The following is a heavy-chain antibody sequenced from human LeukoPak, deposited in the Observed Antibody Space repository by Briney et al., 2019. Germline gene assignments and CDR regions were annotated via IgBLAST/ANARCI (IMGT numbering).Heavy chain of an antibody. CDR2: INTNTGNP. CDR3: AREFPSIAAYMDV. CDR1: GYTFTSYY. D-gene: IGHD6-6*01. V-gene: IGHV7-4-1*02. Sequence: GASVKVSCKASGYTFTSYYMHWVRQAPGQGLEWMGWINTNTGNPTYAQGFTGRFVFSLDTSVSTAYLQISSLKAEDTAVYYCAREFPSIAAYMDVWGKGTTVTVSS. J-gene: IGHJ6*03.